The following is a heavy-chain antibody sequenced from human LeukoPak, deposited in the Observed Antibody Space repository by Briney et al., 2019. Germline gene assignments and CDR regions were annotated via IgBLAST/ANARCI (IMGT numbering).Heavy chain of an antibody. V-gene: IGHV1-46*02. CDR3: ARDREQRYYFDY. CDR2: INPSGGST. J-gene: IGHJ4*02. D-gene: IGHD6-25*01. CDR1: GYTFNSYY. Sequence: ASVKVSCKASGYTFNSYYMHWVRQAPGQGHEWMGIINPSGGSTSYAQKFQGRVTMTRDTSTSTVYMELSSLRSEDTAVYYCARDREQRYYFDYWGQGTLVTVSS.